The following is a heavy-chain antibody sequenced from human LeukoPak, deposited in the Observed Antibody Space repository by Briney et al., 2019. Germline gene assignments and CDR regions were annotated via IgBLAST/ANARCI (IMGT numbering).Heavy chain of an antibody. Sequence: PSETQSLTCAVSGGSISSSNWGRWVRQPPGKGLEWIGEMYHSGSTNYNPSLKSRVTISVDKSKNQFSLKLSSATAADTAVYYWALRYSAYVQHWGQGTLVTVSS. CDR2: MYHSGST. V-gene: IGHV4-4*02. J-gene: IGHJ1*01. D-gene: IGHD5-12*01. CDR3: ALRYSAYVQH. CDR1: GGSISSSNW.